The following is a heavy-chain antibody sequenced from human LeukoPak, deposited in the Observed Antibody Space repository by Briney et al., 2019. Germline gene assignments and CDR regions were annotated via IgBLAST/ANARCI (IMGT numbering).Heavy chain of an antibody. Sequence: SGPTLVKPTQTLTLTCTFSGFSLSTSGVGVGWIRQPPGKALEWLALIYWDDDKRYSPSLKSRLTITKDTSKNQVVLTMTNMDPVDTATYYCAHRGWFGAPIDAFDIWGQGTMVTVSS. CDR1: GFSLSTSGVG. J-gene: IGHJ3*02. D-gene: IGHD3-10*01. V-gene: IGHV2-5*02. CDR3: AHRGWFGAPIDAFDI. CDR2: IYWDDDK.